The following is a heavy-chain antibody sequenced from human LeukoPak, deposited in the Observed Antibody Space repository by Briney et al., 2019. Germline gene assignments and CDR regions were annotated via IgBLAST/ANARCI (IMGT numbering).Heavy chain of an antibody. CDR1: GFSVSNNY. CDR3: AKDASTIAEVIAQPDY. CDR2: IYSGGDT. J-gene: IGHJ4*02. V-gene: IGHV3-53*01. D-gene: IGHD2-21*01. Sequence: GGSLRLSCAASGFSVSNNYMSWVRQAPGKGLEWVSFIYSGGDTKYADSVKGRFTISRDNSKNTLYLQMNSLRAEDTAVYYYAKDASTIAEVIAQPDYWGQGTLVTVSS.